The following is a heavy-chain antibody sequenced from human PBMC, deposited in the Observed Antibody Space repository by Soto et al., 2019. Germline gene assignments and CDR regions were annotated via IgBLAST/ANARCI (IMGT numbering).Heavy chain of an antibody. Sequence: PSETLSLTCAVYGGSVNGYYWNWIRQPPGKGLEWIGEINHTGGTHYNPPLKSRVTMSVDTSKNQFSLRLSSVSAADTAIYYCATRITVFGLLIPPFDPWGQGTQVTVS. V-gene: IGHV4-34*01. CDR2: INHTGGT. CDR1: GGSVNGYY. J-gene: IGHJ5*02. D-gene: IGHD3-3*01. CDR3: ATRITVFGLLIPPFDP.